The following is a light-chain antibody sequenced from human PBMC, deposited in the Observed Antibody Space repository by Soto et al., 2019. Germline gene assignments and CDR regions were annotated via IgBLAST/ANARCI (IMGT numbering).Light chain of an antibody. V-gene: IGLV1-44*01. J-gene: IGLJ1*01. Sequence: QSVLTQPPSASEAPGQRGTISCSGSSYNIGSNTVNCYQQLPGTAPKLLIYSNNQRPSGVPDRFSGSKSGTSSSLAISGLQSEDEADYYCAAWDDRLNGYGFGTGTKVTVL. CDR1: SYNIGSNT. CDR3: AAWDDRLNGYG. CDR2: SNN.